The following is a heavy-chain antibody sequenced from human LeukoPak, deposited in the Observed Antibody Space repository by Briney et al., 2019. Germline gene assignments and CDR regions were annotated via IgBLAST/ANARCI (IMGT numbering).Heavy chain of an antibody. CDR2: ISYDGSNK. D-gene: IGHD2-15*01. V-gene: IGHV3-30*18. CDR1: GFTFSGYA. CDR3: AKSGYCSGDNCYYYFDY. J-gene: IGHJ4*02. Sequence: GGSLRLSCAASGFTFSGYAMHWVRQAPGKGLEGVAVISYDGSNKFYADSVKGRFTISRDNSKNTLDLQMNSLRVEDTAVYYCAKSGYCSGDNCYYYFDYWGQGTLVTVSS.